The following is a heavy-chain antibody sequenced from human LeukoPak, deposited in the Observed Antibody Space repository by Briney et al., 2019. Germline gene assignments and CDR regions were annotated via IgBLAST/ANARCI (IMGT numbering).Heavy chain of an antibody. Sequence: ASVKVSCKASGYTFTSYDINWVRQATGQGLEWMGWMNPNSGNTGYAQKFQGRVTMTRNTSISTAYMELSSLRSEDTAVYYCAREPPPRGQTPVNDAFDIWGQGTMVTVSS. D-gene: IGHD4-17*01. V-gene: IGHV1-8*01. CDR3: AREPPPRGQTPVNDAFDI. J-gene: IGHJ3*02. CDR2: MNPNSGNT. CDR1: GYTFTSYD.